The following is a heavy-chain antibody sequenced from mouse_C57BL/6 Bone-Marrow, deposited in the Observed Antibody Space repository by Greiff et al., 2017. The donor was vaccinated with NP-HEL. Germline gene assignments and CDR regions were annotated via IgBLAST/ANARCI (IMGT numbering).Heavy chain of an antibody. Sequence: EVKLMESGPELVKPGASVKIPCKASGYTFTDYNMDWVKQSHGKSLEWIGDINPNNGGTIYNQKFKGKATLTVDKSSSTAYMELRSLTSEDTAVYYCARRNYYGWYYFDYWGQGTTLTVSS. D-gene: IGHD1-1*01. J-gene: IGHJ2*01. CDR2: INPNNGGT. V-gene: IGHV1-18*01. CDR1: GYTFTDYN. CDR3: ARRNYYGWYYFDY.